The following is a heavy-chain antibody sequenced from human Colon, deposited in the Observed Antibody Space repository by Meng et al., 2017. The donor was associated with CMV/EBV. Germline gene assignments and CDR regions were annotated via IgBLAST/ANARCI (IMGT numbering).Heavy chain of an antibody. CDR3: AGYSGVADSADDF. J-gene: IGHJ4*02. CDR2: ISSGGSTM. Sequence: GESLKISCAASGFIFSAYTMSWVRQAPGKGLEWVSYISSGGSTMYYADSVKGRFTISRDNARNSVYLQMSSLRAEDTAVYYCAGYSGVADSADDFRGQGSLVTVSS. CDR1: GFIFSAYT. V-gene: IGHV3-11*01. D-gene: IGHD3-10*01.